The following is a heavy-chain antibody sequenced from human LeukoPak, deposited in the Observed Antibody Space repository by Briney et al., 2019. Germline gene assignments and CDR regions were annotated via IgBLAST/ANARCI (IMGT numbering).Heavy chain of an antibody. J-gene: IGHJ6*03. CDR1: GYSFTSYW. Sequence: GESLKISCKGSGYSFTSYWIGWVRQMPGKGRGWMGIIYPGDSDTRYSTSFQGQVTISADKSISTDYLQCSSLKASDTAMYYCARPNNEYCSSTSCYGSYYYYMDVWGRGTTVTVSS. V-gene: IGHV5-51*01. CDR3: ARPNNEYCSSTSCYGSYYYYMDV. D-gene: IGHD2-2*01. CDR2: IYPGDSDT.